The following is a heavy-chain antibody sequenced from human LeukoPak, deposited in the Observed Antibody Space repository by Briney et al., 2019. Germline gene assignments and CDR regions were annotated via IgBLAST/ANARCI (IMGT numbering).Heavy chain of an antibody. D-gene: IGHD4-17*01. Sequence: SETLSLTCTVSGYSISSGYYWGWIRQPPGKGLEWIGEINHSGSTNYNPSLKSRVTISVDTSKNQFSLKLSSVTAADTAVYYCARWTELTTAPGNWFDPWGQGTLVTVSS. J-gene: IGHJ5*02. CDR2: INHSGST. V-gene: IGHV4-38-2*02. CDR1: GYSISSGYY. CDR3: ARWTELTTAPGNWFDP.